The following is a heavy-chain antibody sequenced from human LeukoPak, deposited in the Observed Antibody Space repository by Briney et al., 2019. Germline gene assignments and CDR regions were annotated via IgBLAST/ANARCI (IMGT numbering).Heavy chain of an antibody. CDR2: INHSGST. CDR1: GGSFSGYY. CDR3: ARRPIIPATKGRTYSHD. V-gene: IGHV4-34*01. D-gene: IGHD2-2*01. J-gene: IGHJ1*01. Sequence: SETLSLTCAVYGGSFSGYYWSWIRQPPGKGLEWIGEINHSGSTNYNPSLKSRVTISVDTSKNQFSLKLSSVTAADTAVYYCARRPIIPATKGRTYSHDWGQGTLVTVSS.